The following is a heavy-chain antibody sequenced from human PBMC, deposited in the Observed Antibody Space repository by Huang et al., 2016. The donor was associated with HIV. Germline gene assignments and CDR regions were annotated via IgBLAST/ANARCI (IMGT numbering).Heavy chain of an antibody. CDR3: ARTEMEYYYGSSGYYPDY. Sequence: EVQLVESGGALVQPGGSLKLSCVVSGFDFSKYSMNWVRQARGKGLGVVSDISGTSSNIYYADSVKGRFTISRDNAKNSVFLQMRSLRAEDTALYYCARTEMEYYYGSSGYYPDYWGQGTQVTVSS. V-gene: IGHV3-48*01. CDR1: GFDFSKYS. CDR2: ISGTSSNI. D-gene: IGHD3-22*01. J-gene: IGHJ4*02.